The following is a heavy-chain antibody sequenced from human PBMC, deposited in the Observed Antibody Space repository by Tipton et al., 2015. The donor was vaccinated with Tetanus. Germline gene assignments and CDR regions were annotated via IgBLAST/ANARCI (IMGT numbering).Heavy chain of an antibody. CDR2: SWYDGTDK. Sequence: SLRLSCAASGFIFSSYGIHWVRQAPGKGLEWVAVSWYDGTDKYYADSVKGRFTISRDNSKNTLYLQMNSLRAEDTAVYYCAREADCSGVSCFSGDFDNWGQGTQVTVSS. J-gene: IGHJ4*02. V-gene: IGHV3-33*01. CDR3: AREADCSGVSCFSGDFDN. D-gene: IGHD2-15*01. CDR1: GFIFSSYG.